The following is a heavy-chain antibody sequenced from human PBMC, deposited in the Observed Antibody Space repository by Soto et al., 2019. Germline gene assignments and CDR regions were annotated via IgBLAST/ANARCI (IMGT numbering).Heavy chain of an antibody. CDR3: ARAGLYSSSWYGGFDY. Sequence: QTGGSLRLSCAASGFTFSSYEMNWVRQAPGKGLEWVSYISSSGSTIYYADSVKGRFTISRDNAKNSLYLQMNSLRAEDTAVYYCARAGLYSSSWYGGFDYWGQGTLVTVSS. J-gene: IGHJ4*02. V-gene: IGHV3-48*03. D-gene: IGHD6-13*01. CDR2: ISSSGSTI. CDR1: GFTFSSYE.